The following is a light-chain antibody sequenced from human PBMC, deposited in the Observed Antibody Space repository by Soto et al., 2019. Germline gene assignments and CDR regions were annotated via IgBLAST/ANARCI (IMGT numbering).Light chain of an antibody. Sequence: QSALTQPASVSGSPGQSIAISCTGTSSDVGGYDYVSWYQQHPDKAPNLMIYEVTKRPSGVSNRFSGSKSGNTASLTISGLQPEDEADYYCSSHTSGSTRVFGSGTKLTVL. V-gene: IGLV2-14*01. CDR1: SSDVGGYDY. CDR3: SSHTSGSTRV. CDR2: EVT. J-gene: IGLJ1*01.